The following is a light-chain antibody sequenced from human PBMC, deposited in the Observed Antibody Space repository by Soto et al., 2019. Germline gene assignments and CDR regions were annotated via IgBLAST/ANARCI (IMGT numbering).Light chain of an antibody. V-gene: IGKV3-20*01. CDR3: HQYNTSPWT. CDR2: GVR. J-gene: IGKJ1*01. CDR1: QSVHSAY. Sequence: PGERVTLSCRASQSVHSAYLAWYQHKPGQAPRLLLYGVRSRAAGIPDRFSGRGAGADFILTITGLEPEDSAVYYCHQYNTSPWTFGQGTKVDIK.